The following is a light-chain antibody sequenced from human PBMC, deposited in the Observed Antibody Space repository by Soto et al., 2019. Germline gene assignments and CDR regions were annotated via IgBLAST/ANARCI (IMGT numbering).Light chain of an antibody. CDR3: LQNNSYPVT. V-gene: IGKV1-17*01. CDR1: QGIRHD. J-gene: IGKJ1*01. Sequence: DIQMTQSPSSLSASVGDRVTITCRASQGIRHDLGWYQQKPGKAPKRLIYAASSLQSGVPSRFSGSGSGTEFTLTISSLQPEDFATCYCLQNNSYPVTFGQGTKVEIK. CDR2: AAS.